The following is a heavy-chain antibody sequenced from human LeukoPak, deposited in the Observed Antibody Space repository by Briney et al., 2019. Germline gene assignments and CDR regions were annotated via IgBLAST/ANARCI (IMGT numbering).Heavy chain of an antibody. CDR3: ARALVGSGYYYSSDY. V-gene: IGHV3-53*01. J-gene: IGHJ4*02. CDR1: GFTVSSNY. CDR2: IYSGGST. Sequence: PGGSLRLSCAASGFTVSSNYMSWVRQAPGKGLEWVSVIYSGGSTYYADSVKGRFTISRDNSKNTLYLQMNSLRAEDTAVYYCARALVGSGYYYSSDYWGQGTPVTVSS. D-gene: IGHD3-22*01.